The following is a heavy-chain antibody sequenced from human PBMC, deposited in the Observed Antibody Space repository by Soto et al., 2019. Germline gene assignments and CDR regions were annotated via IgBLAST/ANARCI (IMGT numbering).Heavy chain of an antibody. V-gene: IGHV3-23*01. D-gene: IGHD5-12*01. CDR3: TNLDGYNIGK. CDR1: GFSFSSYA. J-gene: IGHJ4*02. Sequence: GGSLRLSCAASGFSFSSYAMSWVRQAPGKGLEWVSAISGSGGSTYYADSVKGRFTISRDDSKNTTYLHMNSLKTEETAVYYCTNLDGYNIGKWGQGTQVTVSS. CDR2: ISGSGGST.